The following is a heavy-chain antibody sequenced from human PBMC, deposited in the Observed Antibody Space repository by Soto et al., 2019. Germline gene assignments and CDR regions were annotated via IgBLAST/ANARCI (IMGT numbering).Heavy chain of an antibody. V-gene: IGHV3-23*01. D-gene: IGHD3-9*01. J-gene: IGHJ4*02. Sequence: SLRLSCAASGFTFSSYAMSWVRQAPGKGLEWVSAISGSGGSTYYADSVRGRFTISRDNSKNTLYLQMNSLRAEDTAVYYCAKAILYYDILTGYFDYWGQGTLVTVSS. CDR2: ISGSGGST. CDR1: GFTFSSYA. CDR3: AKAILYYDILTGYFDY.